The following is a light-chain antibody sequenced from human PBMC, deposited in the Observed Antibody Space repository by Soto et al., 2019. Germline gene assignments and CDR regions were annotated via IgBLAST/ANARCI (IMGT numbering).Light chain of an antibody. V-gene: IGLV2-23*02. J-gene: IGLJ2*01. CDR1: SSDVGGYNL. CDR2: EDT. Sequence: QSVLTQPASVSGSPGQSITISCTGTSSDVGGYNLVSWYQQHPGKAPKLVIYEDTKRPSGVSNRFSGSKSGNTASLTISGLQAEDESDYYCCSYAAGSSFAVVFGGGTKLTVL. CDR3: CSYAAGSSFAVV.